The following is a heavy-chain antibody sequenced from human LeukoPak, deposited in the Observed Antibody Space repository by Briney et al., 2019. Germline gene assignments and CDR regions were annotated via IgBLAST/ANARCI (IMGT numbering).Heavy chain of an antibody. V-gene: IGHV3-48*03. CDR3: ARSPVLRYFDWSEYYFDH. CDR2: ISSSGSTI. D-gene: IGHD3-9*01. Sequence: GGSLRLSCAASGFTFSSYEMNWVRQAPGKGLEWVSYISSSGSTIYYADSVKGRFTISRDNAKNSLYLQMNSLRAEDTAVYYCARSPVLRYFDWSEYYFDHWGQGTLVTVSS. CDR1: GFTFSSYE. J-gene: IGHJ4*02.